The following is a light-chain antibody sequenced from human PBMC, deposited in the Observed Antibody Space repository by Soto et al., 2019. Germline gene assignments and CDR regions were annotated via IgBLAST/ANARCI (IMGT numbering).Light chain of an antibody. Sequence: QSALTQPRSVSGSPGQSVTISCTGTGSNVGFYKYVSWYQQSPGKAPKLIMYDVNNRPSGVPDRFSGSKSGNTASLTISGLQAEDEADYYCCSYAGSYAYVFGSGTKLTVL. J-gene: IGLJ1*01. CDR3: CSYAGSYAYV. CDR2: DVN. V-gene: IGLV2-11*01. CDR1: GSNVGFYKY.